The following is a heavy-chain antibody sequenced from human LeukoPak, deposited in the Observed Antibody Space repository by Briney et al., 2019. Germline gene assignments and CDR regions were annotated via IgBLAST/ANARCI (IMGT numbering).Heavy chain of an antibody. V-gene: IGHV3-23*01. CDR1: GFTFSSFA. CDR3: ARGAYYYED. J-gene: IGHJ4*02. CDR2: ISGSGVTT. Sequence: GGSLRLSCAASGFTFSSFAMNWVRQAPGKGLEWVSGISGSGVTTYHADSVKGRFTISRDNAKNSLYLQMNSLRAEDTAVYYCARGAYYYEDWGQGTLVTVSS.